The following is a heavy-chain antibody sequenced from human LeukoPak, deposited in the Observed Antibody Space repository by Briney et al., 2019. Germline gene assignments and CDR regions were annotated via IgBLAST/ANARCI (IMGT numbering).Heavy chain of an antibody. J-gene: IGHJ4*02. CDR2: ISSSGSTI. D-gene: IGHD3-3*01. V-gene: IGHV3-48*03. CDR1: GFTFSSYE. Sequence: GGSLRLSCAASGFTFSSYEINWVRQAPGKGLEWVSYISSSGSTIKYADSVKGRFTISRGNAKNSLYLQMNSLRAEDTAVYYCARESSITRTDYWGQGTLVTVSS. CDR3: ARESSITRTDY.